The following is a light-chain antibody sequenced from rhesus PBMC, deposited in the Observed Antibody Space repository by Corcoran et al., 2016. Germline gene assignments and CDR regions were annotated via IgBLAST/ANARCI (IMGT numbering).Light chain of an antibody. CDR2: KAS. J-gene: IGKJ1*01. Sequence: DIQMTQSPSSLSASVGDTVTSTCRASQSISSWLDWYQQKPGKAPKLLIYKASSLQSGVPSRFSGSGSGTDFTLTISRLQPEDFTAYYCLQYSRSPWTFGQGTKVEIK. CDR3: LQYSRSPWT. CDR1: QSISSW. V-gene: IGKV1-22*01.